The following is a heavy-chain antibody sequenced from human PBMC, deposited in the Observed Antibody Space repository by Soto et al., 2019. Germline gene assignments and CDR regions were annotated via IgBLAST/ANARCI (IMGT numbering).Heavy chain of an antibody. J-gene: IGHJ3*02. CDR2: ITSDGSST. CDR1: GFTFSSYW. Sequence: EVQLVESGGGLVQPGGSLRLSCAASGFTFSSYWMHWVRQAPGKGLVWVSRITSDGSSTSYADSGKGRFTISRDNAKNALCLQLIGLRAEDTAVYYVARDGYCRGGSCYLDAFDIWGQGTMVTVSS. D-gene: IGHD2-15*01. CDR3: ARDGYCRGGSCYLDAFDI. V-gene: IGHV3-74*01.